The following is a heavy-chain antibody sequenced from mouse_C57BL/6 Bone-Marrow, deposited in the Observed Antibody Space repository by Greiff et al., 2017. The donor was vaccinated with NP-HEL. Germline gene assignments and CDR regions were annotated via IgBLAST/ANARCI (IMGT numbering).Heavy chain of an antibody. CDR3: ARAGESYYGNYVD. J-gene: IGHJ2*01. V-gene: IGHV14-2*01. Sequence: EVQVVESGAELVKPGASVKLSCTASGFTIKDYYMHWVKQRTEQGLEWIGRFDPEDGETKYAPKFQGKATITADTSSNTAYLQLSSLTSEDTAVYYCARAGESYYGNYVDWGQGTTLTVSS. D-gene: IGHD2-1*01. CDR2: FDPEDGET. CDR1: GFTIKDYY.